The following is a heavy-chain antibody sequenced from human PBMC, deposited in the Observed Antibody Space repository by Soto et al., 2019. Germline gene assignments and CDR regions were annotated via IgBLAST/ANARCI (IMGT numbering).Heavy chain of an antibody. CDR3: ARCGYSYGTGYYFDY. J-gene: IGHJ4*02. CDR1: GGSIGSYY. Sequence: SETRSLTWTVSGGSIGSYYWSWIRGPPGKGLEWIGFIYYTGSTNYNPSLKSRVTISLDTSKNQFSLKLSSVTAADTAVYYCARCGYSYGTGYYFDYCGQGTLVTFSS. D-gene: IGHD5-18*01. CDR2: IYYTGST. V-gene: IGHV4-59*01.